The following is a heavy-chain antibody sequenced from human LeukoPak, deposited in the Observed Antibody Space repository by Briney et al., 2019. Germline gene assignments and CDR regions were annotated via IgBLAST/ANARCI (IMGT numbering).Heavy chain of an antibody. CDR3: ARDNYDSSGYPGY. CDR2: ISSSGSTI. V-gene: IGHV3-48*03. D-gene: IGHD3-22*01. J-gene: IGHJ4*02. Sequence: GGSLRLSCAASGFTFSTYEMTWVRQSPGKGLEWVSYISSSGSTIYYADSVKGRFTISRDNARNSLYLQMNSLRAEDTAVYYCARDNYDSSGYPGYWGQGTLVTVSS. CDR1: GFTFSTYE.